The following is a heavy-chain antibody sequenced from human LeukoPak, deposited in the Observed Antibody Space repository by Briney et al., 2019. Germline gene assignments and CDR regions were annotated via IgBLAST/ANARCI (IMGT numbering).Heavy chain of an antibody. D-gene: IGHD3-10*01. CDR3: AREGFGGSFDY. J-gene: IGHJ4*02. Sequence: GGSLRLSCAASGFTFSTYRMNWVRQAPGKGLEWVSAISDSGGSTFYPDSVKGRFTISRDNSKNTLYLQMNSLRAEDTALYYCAREGFGGSFDYWGQGTLVTVSS. V-gene: IGHV3-23*01. CDR1: GFTFSTYR. CDR2: ISDSGGST.